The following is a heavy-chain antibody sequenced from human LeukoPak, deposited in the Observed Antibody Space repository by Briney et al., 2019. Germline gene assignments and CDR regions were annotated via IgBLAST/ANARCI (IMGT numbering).Heavy chain of an antibody. CDR3: ARAAPAATRLFDY. Sequence: PSQTLSLTCTVSGGSISSGGYYWSWIRQHPGKGLEWIRYIYYSGSTYYNPSLKSRVTISVDTSKNQFSLKLSSVTAADTAVYYCARAAPAATRLFDYWGQGTLVTVSS. V-gene: IGHV4-31*03. CDR2: IYYSGST. CDR1: GGSISSGGYY. D-gene: IGHD6-25*01. J-gene: IGHJ4*02.